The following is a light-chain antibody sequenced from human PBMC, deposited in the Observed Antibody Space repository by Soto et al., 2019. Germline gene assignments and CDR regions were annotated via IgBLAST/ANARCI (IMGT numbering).Light chain of an antibody. Sequence: EIVMTQSPATLSVSPGERATLSCRASQSVSSYLAWYQQKPGQAPRLLIYGASSRATGIPDRFSGRGSGTGFTLTISRLEPEDFAVYYCQQYGSSPGTFGQGTKVDIK. CDR3: QQYGSSPGT. CDR2: GAS. CDR1: QSVSSY. J-gene: IGKJ1*01. V-gene: IGKV3-20*01.